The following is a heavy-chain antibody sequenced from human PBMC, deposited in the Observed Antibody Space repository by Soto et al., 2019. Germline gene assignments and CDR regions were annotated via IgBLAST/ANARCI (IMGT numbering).Heavy chain of an antibody. V-gene: IGHV1-2*04. CDR2: INHNSGGT. CDR3: ARAPSASEAFDI. Sequence: ASVKLSCRASGYTFTGYYMHWLRHAPGQGLEWMGWINHNSGGTNYAQKFQGWVTMTRDTSISTAYMGLSRLRSDDTAVYYCARAPSASEAFDIWGQGTMVPVSS. CDR1: GYTFTGYY. J-gene: IGHJ3*02.